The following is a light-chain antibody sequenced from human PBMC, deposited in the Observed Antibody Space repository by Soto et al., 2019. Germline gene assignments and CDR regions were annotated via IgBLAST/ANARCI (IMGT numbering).Light chain of an antibody. J-gene: IGKJ1*01. CDR3: QQYNSYS. CDR2: HAS. CDR1: QSISNW. Sequence: DIQMTQSPSTLPASLGDRVTITCRASQSISNWLSWYQPKPGTAPKVLIYHASNLQSGVPSRFSGSGSGTEFTLTISSLQPDDFATYYCQQYNSYSFGQGTKVDI. V-gene: IGKV1-5*01.